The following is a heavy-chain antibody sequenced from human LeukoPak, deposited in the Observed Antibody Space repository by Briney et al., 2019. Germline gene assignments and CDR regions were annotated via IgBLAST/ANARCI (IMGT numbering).Heavy chain of an antibody. CDR3: ARENLGMNFLDF. D-gene: IGHD1-14*01. J-gene: IGHJ4*02. Sequence: PSETLSLTCTVSGGSFTAYPWIWIRQPPGKGLEWLGYVYYSSGHSYNPSFKRRVTISQNTSKKQFSLKLNSVTAADTAVYYWARENLGMNFLDFWGQGILVTVSS. CDR1: GGSFTAYP. CDR2: VYYSSGH. V-gene: IGHV4-59*01.